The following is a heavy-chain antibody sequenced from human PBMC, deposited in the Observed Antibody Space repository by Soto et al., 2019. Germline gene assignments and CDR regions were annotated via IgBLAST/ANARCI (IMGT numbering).Heavy chain of an antibody. J-gene: IGHJ5*02. V-gene: IGHV4-34*01. CDR2: INHSGST. CDR3: ARSTPGGSGIFYKRDNRFDP. CDR1: GGSFSGYY. Sequence: SETLSLTCAVYGGSFSGYYWSWIRQPPGKGLEWIGEINHSGSTNYNPSLKSRVTISVDTSKNQFSLKLTSVTAADTALYYCARSTPGGSGIFYKRDNRFDPWGQGSLVTVSS. D-gene: IGHD3-10*01.